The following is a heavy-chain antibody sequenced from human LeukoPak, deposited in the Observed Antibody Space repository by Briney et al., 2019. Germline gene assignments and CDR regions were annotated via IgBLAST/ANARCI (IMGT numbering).Heavy chain of an antibody. D-gene: IGHD3-9*01. CDR1: GFPFSSYA. V-gene: IGHV3-23*01. CDR3: AKSRNFDWLPSDY. Sequence: GGSLRLSCAASGFPFSSYAMSWVRQAPGKGLEGVSGISGSGGSTYYADSVKGRFTISRDNSKNTLYLQMNSLRAEDTALYYCAKSRNFDWLPSDYWGQGTLVTVSS. CDR2: ISGSGGST. J-gene: IGHJ4*02.